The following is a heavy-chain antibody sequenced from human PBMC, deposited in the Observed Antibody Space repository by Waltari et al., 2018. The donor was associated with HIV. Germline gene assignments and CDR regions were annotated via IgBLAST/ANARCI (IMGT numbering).Heavy chain of an antibody. CDR2: IYYSGST. Sequence: QLQLQESGPGLVKPSETLSLTCTVSGGSISSSSYYWGWIRQPPGKGLEWIGSIYYSGSTYYNPSLKSRVTISVDTSKNQFSLKLSSVTAADTAVYYCAREAVPAAKFFYYYYGMDVWGQGTTVTVSS. CDR1: GGSISSSSYY. CDR3: AREAVPAAKFFYYYYGMDV. D-gene: IGHD2-2*01. V-gene: IGHV4-39*07. J-gene: IGHJ6*02.